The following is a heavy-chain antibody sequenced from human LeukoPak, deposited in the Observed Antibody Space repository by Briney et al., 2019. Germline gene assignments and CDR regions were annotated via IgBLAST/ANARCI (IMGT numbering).Heavy chain of an antibody. CDR1: GCSLHTSGVG. V-gene: IGHV2-5*02. CDR3: ARSLVVPAARFDS. Sequence: SGPTLMKTTHTLTLTCNFSGCSLHTSGVGVGWIRQPPGKALEWLALLYWDDEKRYSPSLTSRLTITKDTSKNQVVLTMTNMDPADTATYYCARSLVVPAARFDSWGKGTLVTVSS. D-gene: IGHD2-2*01. CDR2: LYWDDEK. J-gene: IGHJ5*01.